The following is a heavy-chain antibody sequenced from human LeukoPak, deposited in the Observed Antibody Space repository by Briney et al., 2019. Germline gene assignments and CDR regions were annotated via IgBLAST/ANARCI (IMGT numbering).Heavy chain of an antibody. Sequence: PGGSLRLSCAASGFTFSNYYMSWIRQAPGKGLEWVSYISSNVDTIYYADSVKGRFTISRDNTKNSLYLQMNSLRAEDTAIYYCTRGQSWFEPWGQGTLVTVSS. V-gene: IGHV3-11*01. CDR1: GFTFSNYY. CDR2: ISSNVDTI. J-gene: IGHJ5*02. CDR3: TRGQSWFEP.